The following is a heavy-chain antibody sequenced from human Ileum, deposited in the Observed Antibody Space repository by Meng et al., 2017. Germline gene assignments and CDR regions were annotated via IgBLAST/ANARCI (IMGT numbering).Heavy chain of an antibody. CDR2: ISHSGSA. CDR1: SGSISSNTY. J-gene: IGHJ4*02. D-gene: IGHD4-23*01. V-gene: IGHV4-4*02. Sequence: QAYVQESGPGLVGPAGTLSLTCAVSSGSISSNTYWSWVRQPPGKGLEWIGQISHSGSAYYNPSLKSRVTMSVDKSKSQFSLMLTSVTAADTAIYYCARHGGYSQDFWGQGTLVTVSS. CDR3: ARHGGYSQDF.